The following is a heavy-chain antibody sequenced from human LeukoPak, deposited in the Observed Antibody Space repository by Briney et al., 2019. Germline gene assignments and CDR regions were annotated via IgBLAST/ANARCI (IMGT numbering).Heavy chain of an antibody. CDR3: TTGLLWFGESTDY. CDR1: GFTLRNAW. J-gene: IGHJ4*02. D-gene: IGHD3-10*01. CDR2: IKSKTDGGTT. V-gene: IGHV3-15*01. Sequence: GGSLRLSCAASGFTLRNAWMSWVRQAPGKGLEWVGRIKSKTDGGTTDYAAPVKGRFTISRDDSKNTLYLQMNSLKTEDTAVYYCTTGLLWFGESTDYWGQGTLVTVSS.